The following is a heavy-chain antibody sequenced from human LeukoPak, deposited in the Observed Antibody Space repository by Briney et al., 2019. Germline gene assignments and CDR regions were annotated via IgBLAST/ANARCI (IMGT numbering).Heavy chain of an antibody. J-gene: IGHJ4*02. CDR1: GGSISSYY. CDR3: ARGSFYYDSSGYQYYFDY. V-gene: IGHV4-59*01. CDR2: IYYSGST. D-gene: IGHD3-22*01. Sequence: TSETLSLTCTVSGGSISSYYWSWIRQPPGKGLEWIGYIYYSGSTNYNPSLKSRVTISVDTSKNQFSLKLSSVTAADTAVYYCARGSFYYDSSGYQYYFDYWGQGTLVTVSS.